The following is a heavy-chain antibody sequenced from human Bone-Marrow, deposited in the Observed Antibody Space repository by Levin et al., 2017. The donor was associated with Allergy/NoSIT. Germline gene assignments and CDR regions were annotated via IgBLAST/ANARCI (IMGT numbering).Heavy chain of an antibody. CDR1: GFTFSSYA. CDR2: ISYDGSNK. Sequence: LSLTCAASGFTFSSYAMHWVRQAPGKGLEWVAVISYDGSNKYYADSVKGRFTISRDNSKNTLYLQMNSLRAEDTAVYYCARKGGGAARSRYYYYGMDVWGQGTTVTVSS. D-gene: IGHD6-6*01. CDR3: ARKGGGAARSRYYYYGMDV. V-gene: IGHV3-30*04. J-gene: IGHJ6*02.